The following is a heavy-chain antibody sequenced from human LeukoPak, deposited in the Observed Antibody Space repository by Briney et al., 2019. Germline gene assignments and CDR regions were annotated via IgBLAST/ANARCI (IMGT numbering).Heavy chain of an antibody. CDR2: ISYDGSNK. CDR3: ARDHSSSWSAFDY. J-gene: IGHJ4*02. Sequence: PGGSLRLSCAASGFTFSSYAMHWVRQAPGKGLEWVAVISYDGSNKYYADSVKGRFTISRDNSKNTLSLQMNSLRAEDTAVYYCARDHSSSWSAFDYWGQGTLVTVSS. D-gene: IGHD6-13*01. CDR1: GFTFSSYA. V-gene: IGHV3-30-3*01.